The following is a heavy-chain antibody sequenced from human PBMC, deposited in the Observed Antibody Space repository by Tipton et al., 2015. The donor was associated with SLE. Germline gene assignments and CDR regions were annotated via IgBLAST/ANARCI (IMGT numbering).Heavy chain of an antibody. CDR3: ASRASSGYYSFDY. CDR1: GFTVSSNY. Sequence: SLRLSCAASGFTVSSNYMSWVRQAPGKGLEWVSVIYSGGSTYYADSVKGRFTISRHNSKNTLYLQMNSLRAEDTAVYYCASRASSGYYSFDYWGQGTLVTVSS. D-gene: IGHD3-22*01. V-gene: IGHV3-53*04. CDR2: IYSGGST. J-gene: IGHJ4*02.